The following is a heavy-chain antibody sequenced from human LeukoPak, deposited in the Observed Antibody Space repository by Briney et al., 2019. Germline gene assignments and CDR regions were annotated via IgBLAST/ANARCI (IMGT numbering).Heavy chain of an antibody. D-gene: IGHD3-10*01. Sequence: PSETLSLTCTVSGGSISSGGYYWSWIRQHPGKGLEWIGYIYYSGSTYYNPSLKSRVTISVDTSKNQFSLKLSSVTAADTAVYYCATIGEDDAFDIWGQGTMVTASS. CDR2: IYYSGST. CDR3: ATIGEDDAFDI. V-gene: IGHV4-31*03. J-gene: IGHJ3*02. CDR1: GGSISSGGYY.